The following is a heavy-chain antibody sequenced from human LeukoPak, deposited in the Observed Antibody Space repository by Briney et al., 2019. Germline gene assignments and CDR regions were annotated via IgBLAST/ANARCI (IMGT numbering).Heavy chain of an antibody. V-gene: IGHV1-2*02. CDR3: AKEEGKSMVIDF. D-gene: IGHD5-18*01. J-gene: IGHJ4*02. CDR1: GYTFTAYY. Sequence: ASVKVSCKAYGYTFTAYYMHWVRQAPGQGLEWMGWINPNSGEKNYAQKFQGRVTMTRDTSIDTAYMDLSRLRSDDTALYYCAKEEGKSMVIDFWGQGTLVTVSS. CDR2: INPNSGEK.